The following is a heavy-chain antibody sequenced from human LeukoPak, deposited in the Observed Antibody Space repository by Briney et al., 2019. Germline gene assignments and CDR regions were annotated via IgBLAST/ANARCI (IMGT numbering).Heavy chain of an antibody. V-gene: IGHV4-34*01. CDR1: GGSFSGYY. Sequence: WETLSLTCAVYGGSFSGYYWSWIRQPPGKGLEWIGEINDSGSTNYNPSLKSRVTISADTSKKQFSLKLSSVTAADTAVYYCARVPYNWKRGSFDPWGQGTLVTVSS. J-gene: IGHJ5*02. CDR2: INDSGST. CDR3: ARVPYNWKRGSFDP. D-gene: IGHD1-20*01.